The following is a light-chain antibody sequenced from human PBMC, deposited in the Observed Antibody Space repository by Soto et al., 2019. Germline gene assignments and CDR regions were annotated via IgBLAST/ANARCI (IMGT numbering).Light chain of an antibody. CDR3: QSYDSSLAVV. V-gene: IGLV1-40*01. Sequence: QSVLTQPPSVSGAPGQRVTISCTGSSSNIGAGYDVHWYQQLPRTAPKLLIYGNSNRPSGVPDRFSGSQSGTSSSLAITGLQAEDEADYYCQSYDSSLAVVFGGGPKLTVL. CDR1: SSNIGAGYD. J-gene: IGLJ2*01. CDR2: GNS.